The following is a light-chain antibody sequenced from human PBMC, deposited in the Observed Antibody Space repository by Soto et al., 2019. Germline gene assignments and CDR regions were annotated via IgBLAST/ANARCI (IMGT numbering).Light chain of an antibody. J-gene: IGKJ5*01. CDR2: SAS. V-gene: IGKV1-9*01. CDR1: QGISNY. CDR3: QHRHSYPIT. Sequence: EIQLTRSPSFLSASVGDGITISCRASQGISNYLAWYQQKPGKAPKLLIHSASTLQSGVPSRFSGSGGGTEFTLTISSLQPEDFATYYCQHRHSYPITFGQGTRLEIK.